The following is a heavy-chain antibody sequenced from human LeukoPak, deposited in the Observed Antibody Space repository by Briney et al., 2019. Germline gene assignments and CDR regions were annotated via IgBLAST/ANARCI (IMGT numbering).Heavy chain of an antibody. Sequence: VASVKVSCKVSGYTLTELSMHWVRQAPGKGLEWMGGFDPEDGETIYAQKFQGRVTMTEDTSTDTAYMELSSLRSEDTAVYYCAIIHTADSSGYYFGYWGQGTLVTVSS. V-gene: IGHV1-24*01. CDR3: AIIHTADSSGYYFGY. CDR1: GYTLTELS. J-gene: IGHJ4*02. D-gene: IGHD3-22*01. CDR2: FDPEDGET.